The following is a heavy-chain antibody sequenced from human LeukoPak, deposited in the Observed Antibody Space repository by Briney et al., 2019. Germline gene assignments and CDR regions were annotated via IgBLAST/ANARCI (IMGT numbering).Heavy chain of an antibody. Sequence: SETLSLTCTVSGGPISSSSYYWSWIRQPPGKGLEWIGSIYYSGSTYYNPSLKSRVTISIDTSKNQFSLKLSSVTAADTAVYYCARLGASVTTLSWFDPWGQGTLVTVSS. J-gene: IGHJ5*02. V-gene: IGHV4-39*01. CDR3: ARLGASVTTLSWFDP. CDR2: IYYSGST. D-gene: IGHD4-17*01. CDR1: GGPISSSSYY.